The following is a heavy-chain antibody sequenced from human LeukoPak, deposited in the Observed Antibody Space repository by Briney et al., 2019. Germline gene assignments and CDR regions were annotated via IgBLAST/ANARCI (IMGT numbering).Heavy chain of an antibody. CDR2: IHSSGST. CDR3: ARAHTSSWYMDY. J-gene: IGHJ4*02. CDR1: GGSISGYF. Sequence: SETLSLTCTVSGGSISGYFWSWIRQPPGKGLEWIAFIHSSGSTDYNPSLKSRVTISVDTSENQLSLKLSSVTAADTALYYCARAHTSSWYMDYWGQGTLVTVSS. V-gene: IGHV4-59*01. D-gene: IGHD6-13*01.